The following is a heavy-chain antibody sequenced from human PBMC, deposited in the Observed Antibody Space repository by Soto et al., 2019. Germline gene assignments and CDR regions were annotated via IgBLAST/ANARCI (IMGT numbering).Heavy chain of an antibody. CDR1: GGSISSYY. CDR3: ARGAGSSIYDY. V-gene: IGHV4-59*01. J-gene: IGHJ4*02. CDR2: IYYSGST. D-gene: IGHD6-13*01. Sequence: SETLSLTCTVSGGSISSYYWSWIRQPPGKGLEWIGYIYYSGSTNYNPSLKSRVTISVDTSKNQFSLKLSSVTAADTAVYYCARGAGSSIYDYWGQGTLVTVSS.